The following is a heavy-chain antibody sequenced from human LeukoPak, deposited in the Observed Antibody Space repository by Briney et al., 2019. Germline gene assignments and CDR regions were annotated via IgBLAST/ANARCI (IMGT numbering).Heavy chain of an antibody. CDR1: GGSVRRSHYY. Sequence: SETPSLTCTVSGGSVRRSHYYWGWIRQPPGKGLEWIGSISYSGSTYYHPSLKSRVTISVDTSKTQFSLMLSSVTAADTAVYYCARLRGFGELFTAFDMWGQGTMVTVSS. J-gene: IGHJ3*02. CDR3: ARLRGFGELFTAFDM. D-gene: IGHD3-10*01. V-gene: IGHV4-39*01. CDR2: ISYSGST.